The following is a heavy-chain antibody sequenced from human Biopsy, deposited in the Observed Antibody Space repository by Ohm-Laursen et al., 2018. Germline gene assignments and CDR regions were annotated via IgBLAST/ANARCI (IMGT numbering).Heavy chain of an antibody. CDR1: GGSISNNNYY. V-gene: IGHV4-39*01. J-gene: IGHJ5*02. CDR3: ARDYDTSGYYYVS. D-gene: IGHD3-22*01. Sequence: GTLSLTCTVSGGSISNNNYYWGWIRQPPGKGLEWIGSIFYRGSNHYKPSLKSRVNISVDTSKNQLSVKLNSVTAADTAVYYCARDYDTSGYYYVSWGQGTLVTVSS. CDR2: IFYRGSN.